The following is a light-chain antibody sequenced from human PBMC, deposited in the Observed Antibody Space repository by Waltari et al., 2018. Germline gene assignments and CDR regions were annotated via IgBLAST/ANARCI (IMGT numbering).Light chain of an antibody. J-gene: IGLJ2*01. Sequence: QSVLTQPPSASGTPGQRVTISSSGSSSNIGRTYVYWYQQLPGPAPKLLIYRNNQRPSGVPDRFSGSKSGTSASLAISGLRSEDEADYYCAAWDDSLSGPVFGGGTKLTVL. CDR1: SSNIGRTY. CDR2: RNN. CDR3: AAWDDSLSGPV. V-gene: IGLV1-47*01.